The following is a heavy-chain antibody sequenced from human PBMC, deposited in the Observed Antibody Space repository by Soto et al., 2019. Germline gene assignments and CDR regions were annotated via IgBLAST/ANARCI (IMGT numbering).Heavy chain of an antibody. Sequence: PSETLSVTCTVSGGSISSYCWTWIRQHPGKGLEWIGYIYYTGITYYNPSLKSRVTMSLGSSKNQFSLQLTSVTAADTAVYYCGREPTVPSGFDYWGQGTLVTVSS. V-gene: IGHV4-59*06. D-gene: IGHD4-17*01. CDR2: IYYTGIT. J-gene: IGHJ4*02. CDR1: GGSISSYC. CDR3: GREPTVPSGFDY.